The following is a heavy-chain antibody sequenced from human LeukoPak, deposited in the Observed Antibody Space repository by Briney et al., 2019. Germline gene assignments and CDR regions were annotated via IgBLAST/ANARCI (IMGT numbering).Heavy chain of an antibody. J-gene: IGHJ4*02. D-gene: IGHD2-2*01. Sequence: AGGSLRLSCAASGFTFSSYGMTWVRQAPGKGLEWVSGLSGSGTITFYADSVKGRFTISRDNSKNTLYLQMNSLRAEDTAVYYCARDSGYCSSTSCYGGFDYWGQGTLVTVSS. CDR1: GFTFSSYG. V-gene: IGHV3-23*01. CDR3: ARDSGYCSSTSCYGGFDY. CDR2: LSGSGTIT.